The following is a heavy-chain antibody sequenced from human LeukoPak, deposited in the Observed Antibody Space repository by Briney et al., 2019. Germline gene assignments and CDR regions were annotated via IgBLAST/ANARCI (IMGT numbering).Heavy chain of an antibody. D-gene: IGHD6-19*01. CDR2: IYTSGST. J-gene: IGHJ5*02. CDR3: ARDGTYSSGWYNWLDP. CDR1: GGSISSYY. V-gene: IGHV4-4*07. Sequence: SETLSLTCTVSGGSISSYYWSWIRQPAGKGLEWIGRIYTSGSTNYNPSLKSRVTMSVDTPKNQFSLKLCSVTAADTAVYYCARDGTYSSGWYNWLDPWGQGTLVTVSS.